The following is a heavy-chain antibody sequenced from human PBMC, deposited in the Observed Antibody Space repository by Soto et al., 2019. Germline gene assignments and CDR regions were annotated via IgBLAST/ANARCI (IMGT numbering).Heavy chain of an antibody. CDR3: AKHFRDYYYYYYMDV. CDR2: ISGSGGST. J-gene: IGHJ6*03. Sequence: EVQLLESGGGLVQPGGSLRLSCAASGFTFSSYAVTWVRQAPGWGLEWVSAISGSGGSTYYADSVKGRFTISRDNSKNTLYLQMNSLRAEDTAVYYCAKHFRDYYYYYYMDVWGKGTTVTVSS. V-gene: IGHV3-23*01. CDR1: GFTFSSYA.